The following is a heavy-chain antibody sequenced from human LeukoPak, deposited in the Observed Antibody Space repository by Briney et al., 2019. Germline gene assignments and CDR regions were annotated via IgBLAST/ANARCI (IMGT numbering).Heavy chain of an antibody. CDR2: INNDGST. D-gene: IGHD3-9*01. CDR1: GFTFGNYW. Sequence: PGGSLRLSCVASGFTFGNYWMHWVRQAPGKELVCISRINNDGSTVYADSVAGRFTISRDNARNTLYLQMNSLRAEDTAVYYCAKLTGYHPLDYWGQGTLVTVSS. V-gene: IGHV3-74*01. CDR3: AKLTGYHPLDY. J-gene: IGHJ4*02.